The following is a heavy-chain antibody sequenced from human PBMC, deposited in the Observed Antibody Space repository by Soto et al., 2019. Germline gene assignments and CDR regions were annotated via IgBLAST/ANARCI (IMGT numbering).Heavy chain of an antibody. V-gene: IGHV1-58*02. D-gene: IGHD3-22*01. Sequence: SVKVSCKASGFTFTSSAMQWVRQARGRRLEWIGWIVVGSGNTNYAQKFQERVTITRDMSTSTAYMELSSLRSEDTAVYYCAARVYYYDSSGHRGMDVWGQGTTVTVSS. J-gene: IGHJ6*02. CDR1: GFTFTSSA. CDR2: IVVGSGNT. CDR3: AARVYYYDSSGHRGMDV.